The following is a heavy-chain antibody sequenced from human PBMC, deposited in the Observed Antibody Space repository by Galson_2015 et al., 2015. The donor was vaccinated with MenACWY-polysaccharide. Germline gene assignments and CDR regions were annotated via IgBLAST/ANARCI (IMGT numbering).Heavy chain of an antibody. CDR1: GFTFSIYT. D-gene: IGHD3-22*01. J-gene: IGHJ4*02. V-gene: IGHV3-21*01. Sequence: SLRLSCAASGFTFSIYTMNWVRQAPGRGLEWVSSISSSGSSIYYADSVKGRFTISRDNAKNSPYLQMNSLRAEDTAVYYCAREDSGGYYQLDYWGQGTLVTVSS. CDR3: AREDSGGYYQLDY. CDR2: ISSSGSSI.